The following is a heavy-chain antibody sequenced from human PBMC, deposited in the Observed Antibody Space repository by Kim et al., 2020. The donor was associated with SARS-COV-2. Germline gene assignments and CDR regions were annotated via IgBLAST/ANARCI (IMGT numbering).Heavy chain of an antibody. CDR3: AKDGVVVVTNFDY. CDR2: IGGSAGST. Sequence: GGSLRLSCAASGFGFGTYTMNWVRQAPGKGLEWVSSIGGSAGSTYYADSVKGRFTISRDNSKNTLYLQMNSLRAEDTAVYYCAKDGVVVVTNFDYWGQGTLVTVSS. CDR1: GFGFGTYT. D-gene: IGHD2-15*01. J-gene: IGHJ4*02. V-gene: IGHV3-23*01.